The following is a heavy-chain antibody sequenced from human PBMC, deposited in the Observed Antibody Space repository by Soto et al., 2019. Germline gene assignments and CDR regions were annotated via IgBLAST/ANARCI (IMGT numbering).Heavy chain of an antibody. CDR3: ARDRAGTDPYYYYYYGMDV. J-gene: IGHJ6*02. V-gene: IGHV3-48*02. Sequence: GGSLRLSCAASGFTFSSDSMNWVRQAPGKGLEWVSYISSSSSTIYYADSVKGRFTIARDNAKNSLYLQMNSLRDEDTAVYYCARDRAGTDPYYYYYYGMDVWGQGTTVIVS. CDR1: GFTFSSDS. D-gene: IGHD1-1*01. CDR2: ISSSSSTI.